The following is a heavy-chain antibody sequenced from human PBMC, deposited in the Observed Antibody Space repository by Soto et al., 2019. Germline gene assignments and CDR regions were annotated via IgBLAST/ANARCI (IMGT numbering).Heavy chain of an antibody. CDR2: ISGSGGST. D-gene: IGHD2-2*01. V-gene: IGHV3-23*01. Sequence: GGSLRLSCAASGFTFSSYAMSWVRQAPGKGLEWVSAISGSGGSTYYADSVKGRFTISRDNSKNTLYLQMNSLRAEDTAVYYCAKMGRGGYCSSTSCPNWFDPWGQGTLVTVS. CDR1: GFTFSSYA. J-gene: IGHJ5*02. CDR3: AKMGRGGYCSSTSCPNWFDP.